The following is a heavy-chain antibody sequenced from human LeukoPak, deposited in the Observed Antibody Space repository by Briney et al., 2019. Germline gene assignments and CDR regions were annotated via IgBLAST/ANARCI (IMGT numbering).Heavy chain of an antibody. CDR3: ARRTGWMVPSRAFDI. CDR2: IYYSGST. J-gene: IGHJ3*02. V-gene: IGHV4-39*01. Sequence: PSETLSLTCTVSGGSISSSSYYWGWIRQPPGKGLEWIGSIYYSGSTYYNPSLKSRVTISVDTSKNQFSLKLSSVTAADTAVYYCARRTGWMVPSRAFDIWGQGTMVTVSS. D-gene: IGHD2-2*03. CDR1: GGSISSSSYY.